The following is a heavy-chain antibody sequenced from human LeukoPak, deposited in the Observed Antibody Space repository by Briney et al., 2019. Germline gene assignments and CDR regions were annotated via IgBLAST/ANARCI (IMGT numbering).Heavy chain of an antibody. D-gene: IGHD4-17*01. CDR2: ISAYNGNT. V-gene: IGHV1-18*01. CDR1: GYTFISYG. CDR3: ARFQRGDYGDYIFDY. Sequence: ASVKVSCKASGYTFISYGISWVRQAPGQGLEWMGWISAYNGNTNYAQKFQGRVTMTTGTSTSTAYVELRSLRSDDTAVYYCARFQRGDYGDYIFDYWGQGTLVTVSS. J-gene: IGHJ4*02.